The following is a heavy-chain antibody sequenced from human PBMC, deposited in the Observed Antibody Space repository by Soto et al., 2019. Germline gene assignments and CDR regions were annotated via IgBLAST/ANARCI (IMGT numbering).Heavy chain of an antibody. CDR2: ISSSGSTI. V-gene: IGHV3-11*01. J-gene: IGHJ4*02. Sequence: PGGSLRLSCAASGFTFSDYYMSWIRQAPGKGLEWVSYISSSGSTIYYADSVKGRFTISRDNAKNSLYLQMNSLGAEDTAVYYCARGYCSSTSCYTFDYWGQGTLVTVSS. CDR1: GFTFSDYY. CDR3: ARGYCSSTSCYTFDY. D-gene: IGHD2-2*02.